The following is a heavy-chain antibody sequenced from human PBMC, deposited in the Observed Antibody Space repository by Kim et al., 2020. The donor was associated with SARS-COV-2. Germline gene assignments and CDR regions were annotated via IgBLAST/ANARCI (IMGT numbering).Heavy chain of an antibody. CDR1: GFRFSDYD. D-gene: IGHD1-20*01. CDR2: VSSSSRYT. Sequence: LSLTCAASGFRFSDYDMNWVRQAPGKGLEWLSSVSSSSRYTTYADSVRGRFIISRDNARDSLSLQMDSLQPEDTAVYYCARDPYNSYAMDLWGQGTTVTVS. V-gene: IGHV3-11*05. CDR3: ARDPYNSYAMDL. J-gene: IGHJ6*02.